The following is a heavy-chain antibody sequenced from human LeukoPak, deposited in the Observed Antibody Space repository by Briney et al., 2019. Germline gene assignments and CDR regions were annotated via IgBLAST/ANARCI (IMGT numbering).Heavy chain of an antibody. Sequence: GGSLRLSCAASGFTFSSYSMNWVRQAPGKGLEWVSSISSSSSYIYYADSVKGRFTISRDNAENSLYLQMNSLSAEDTAVYYCARAIVRRYGMDVWGQGTTVTVSS. V-gene: IGHV3-21*01. CDR1: GFTFSSYS. CDR3: ARAIVRRYGMDV. D-gene: IGHD3-16*02. CDR2: ISSSSSYI. J-gene: IGHJ6*02.